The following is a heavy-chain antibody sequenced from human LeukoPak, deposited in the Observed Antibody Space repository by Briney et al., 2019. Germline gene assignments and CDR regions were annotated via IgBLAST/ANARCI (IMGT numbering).Heavy chain of an antibody. V-gene: IGHV3-74*01. CDR3: ARDYPPWPN. J-gene: IGHJ4*02. D-gene: IGHD3-16*02. CDR1: GFTFRNSW. CDR2: INSDGSST. Sequence: GGSLRLSCAASGFTFRNSWMNWVRQAPGKGLVWISRINSDGSSTSYADSVKGRFTISRDNAKNTLYLQMNSLRAEDRAVYYCARDYPPWPNWGQGTLVTVSS.